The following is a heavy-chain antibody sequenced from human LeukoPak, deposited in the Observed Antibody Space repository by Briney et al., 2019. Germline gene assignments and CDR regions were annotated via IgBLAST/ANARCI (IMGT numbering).Heavy chain of an antibody. Sequence: GGSLRLSCAASGFTVSSNYMSWVRQAPGKGLEWVSIIYSGGSTYYADSVKGRFTISRDNAKNPLYLQMNSLRAEDTALYYCAKALYSSSPSYFDYWGQGTLVTVSS. D-gene: IGHD6-13*01. CDR2: IYSGGST. CDR1: GFTVSSNY. CDR3: AKALYSSSPSYFDY. V-gene: IGHV3-53*05. J-gene: IGHJ4*02.